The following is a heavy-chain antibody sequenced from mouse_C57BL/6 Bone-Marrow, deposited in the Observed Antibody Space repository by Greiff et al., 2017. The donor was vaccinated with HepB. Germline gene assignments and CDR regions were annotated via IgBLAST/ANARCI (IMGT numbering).Heavy chain of an antibody. CDR3: ARHITTVVADWYFDV. CDR1: GFTFSSYT. J-gene: IGHJ1*03. CDR2: ISGGGGNT. Sequence: LVESGGGLVKPGGSLKLSCAASGFTFSSYTMSWVRQTPEKRLEWVATISGGGGNTYYPDSGKGRFTISRDNAKNTLYLQMSSLRSEDTALYYCARHITTVVADWYFDVWGTGTTVTVSS. V-gene: IGHV5-9*01. D-gene: IGHD1-1*01.